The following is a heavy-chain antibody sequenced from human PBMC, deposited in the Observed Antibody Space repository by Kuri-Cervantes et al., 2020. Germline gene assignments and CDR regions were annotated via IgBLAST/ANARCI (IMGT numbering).Heavy chain of an antibody. V-gene: IGHV4-59*12. D-gene: IGHD3-22*01. CDR3: ARGLSSYDSSGYPNTYYYYMDV. J-gene: IGHJ6*03. CDR1: GGSISSYY. CDR2: IYYSGST. Sequence: SETLSLTCTVSGGSISSYYWTWIRQPPGKGLEWIGYIYYSGSTNYNPSLKSRVTISVDTSKSQSSLKLSSVTAADTAVYYCARGLSSYDSSGYPNTYYYYMDVWGKGTTVTVSS.